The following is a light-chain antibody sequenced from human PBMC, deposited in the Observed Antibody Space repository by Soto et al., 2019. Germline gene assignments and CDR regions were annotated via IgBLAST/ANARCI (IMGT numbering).Light chain of an antibody. Sequence: DIQMTQSPSTLSASLGVRVTLSCRDSQSIRSWLAWYPQKPGKAPKVLIYDASSWASGVPSRFSGSGSGTDCTRPISSLQPDDVATDYCLQYNSYPWTFGQGTKVDI. CDR1: QSIRSW. J-gene: IGKJ1*01. CDR3: LQYNSYPWT. CDR2: DAS. V-gene: IGKV1-5*01.